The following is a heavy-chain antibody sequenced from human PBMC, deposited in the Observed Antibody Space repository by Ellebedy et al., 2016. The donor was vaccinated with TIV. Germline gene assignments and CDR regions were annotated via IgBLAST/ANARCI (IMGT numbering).Heavy chain of an antibody. Sequence: MPSETLSLTCTVSGGSISNSDYYWDWIRQPPGKGLEWIGSVYSSGGTYSNPSLKSRVTISVDTSKNQFSLKLRSVTAADTAVYYCARHGGYCGGGSCYQSPEYFQHWGQGTLVTVPS. CDR1: GGSISNSDYY. CDR2: VYSSGGT. D-gene: IGHD2-15*01. J-gene: IGHJ1*01. V-gene: IGHV4-39*01. CDR3: ARHGGYCGGGSCYQSPEYFQH.